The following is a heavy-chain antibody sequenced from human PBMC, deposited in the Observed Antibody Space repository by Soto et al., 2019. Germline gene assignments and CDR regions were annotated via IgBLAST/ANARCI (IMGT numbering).Heavy chain of an antibody. CDR2: IGGRGNSA. J-gene: IGHJ3*01. CDR3: VREGRGSFDF. Sequence: GGSLRLSCAASGFIFTNYAMNWVRQAPGKGLEWVSVIGGRGNSAYYADSVQGRFTISRDNSKNTLSLQMSSLTADDTAIYYCVREGRGSFDFWGRGTMVTV. D-gene: IGHD5-12*01. CDR1: GFIFTNYA. V-gene: IGHV3-23*01.